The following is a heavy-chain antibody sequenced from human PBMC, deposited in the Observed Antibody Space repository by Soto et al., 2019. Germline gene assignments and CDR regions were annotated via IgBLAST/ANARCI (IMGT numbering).Heavy chain of an antibody. V-gene: IGHV1-3*01. Sequence: GASVKVSCKASGYTFTTYAMHWVRQAPGQRLEWMGWINAGNGNTKYSQKFQGRVTITRNTSASTAYMELNSLRSEDTAVYYCARGLYCITSSCSRPYYNFGMDVWGQGTTVTVSS. CDR3: ARGLYCITSSCSRPYYNFGMDV. CDR2: INAGNGNT. D-gene: IGHD2-2*01. CDR1: GYTFTTYA. J-gene: IGHJ6*02.